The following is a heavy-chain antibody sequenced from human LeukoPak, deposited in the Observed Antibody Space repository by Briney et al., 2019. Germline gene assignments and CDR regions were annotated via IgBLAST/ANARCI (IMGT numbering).Heavy chain of an antibody. CDR2: ISGSGSST. J-gene: IGHJ4*02. CDR3: AKDTSGWSVDY. D-gene: IGHD6-19*01. Sequence: AGGSLRLSCAASGFTFNNAWMSWVRQAPGKGLEWVSIISGSGSSTYYADSVKGRFTMSRDNSNNTLYLQMNSLRAEDTAVYYCAKDTSGWSVDYWGQGTLVTVSS. CDR1: GFTFNNAW. V-gene: IGHV3-23*01.